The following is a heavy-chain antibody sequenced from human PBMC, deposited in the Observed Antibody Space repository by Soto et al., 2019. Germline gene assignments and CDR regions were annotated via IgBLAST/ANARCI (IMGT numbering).Heavy chain of an antibody. CDR3: ARDRKIAVAGTSNYFYYGLDV. J-gene: IGHJ6*02. CDR1: GFIVTSYT. D-gene: IGHD6-19*01. V-gene: IGHV3-21*01. Sequence: EVQLVKSGGGLVKPGGSLRLSCAASGFIVTSYTVNWVGQAPGKGLEWVSSISGSSTYIYYADSVKGRFTISRDNAKNSLSLQLNSLRAEDTAVYYCARDRKIAVAGTSNYFYYGLDVWGQGTTVTVSS. CDR2: ISGSSTYI.